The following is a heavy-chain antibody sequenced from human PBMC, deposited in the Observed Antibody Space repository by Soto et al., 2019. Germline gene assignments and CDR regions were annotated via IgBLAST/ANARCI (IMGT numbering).Heavy chain of an antibody. CDR3: AKVMVEWGSRGPYFFDY. CDR2: ISNSGGST. V-gene: IGHV3-23*01. J-gene: IGHJ4*02. CDR1: GFSFSSYA. Sequence: EVQLLESGGGLVQPGGSLRLSCAASGFSFSSYAMSWVRQAPGKGLEWVSGISNSGGSTHYADSVKGRSTISRDKSKNTLCLQMNSLRVEDTAIYYCAKVMVEWGSRGPYFFDYWGQGTLVTVSS. D-gene: IGHD2-8*01.